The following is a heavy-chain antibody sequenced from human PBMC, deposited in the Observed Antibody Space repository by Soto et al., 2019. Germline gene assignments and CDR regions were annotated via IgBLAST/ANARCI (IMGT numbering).Heavy chain of an antibody. CDR2: INPNSGGT. J-gene: IGHJ5*02. Sequence: ASVKVSCKASGYTFTVYYMHCVLQSPLQWLEWMGWINPNSGGTNYAQKFQGRVTMTRDTSISTAYMELSRLRSDDTAVYYCARVLFYCSGGSCLVSWFDPWGQGTLVTVSS. CDR1: GYTFTVYY. V-gene: IGHV1-2*02. D-gene: IGHD2-15*01. CDR3: ARVLFYCSGGSCLVSWFDP.